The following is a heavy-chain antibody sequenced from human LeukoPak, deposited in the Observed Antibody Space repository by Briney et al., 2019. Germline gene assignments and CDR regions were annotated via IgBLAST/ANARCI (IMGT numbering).Heavy chain of an antibody. J-gene: IGHJ3*02. CDR3: ARQNRNYYDSSDRAFDI. V-gene: IGHV4-30-4*07. CDR1: GGSISSGDYS. CDR2: IYYSGST. Sequence: SQTLSLTCAVSGGSISSGDYSWSWIRQPPGKGLEWIGYIYYSGSTYYNPSLKSRVTISVDTSKNQFSLKLSSVTAADTAVYYCARQNRNYYDSSDRAFDIWGQGTMVTVSS. D-gene: IGHD3-22*01.